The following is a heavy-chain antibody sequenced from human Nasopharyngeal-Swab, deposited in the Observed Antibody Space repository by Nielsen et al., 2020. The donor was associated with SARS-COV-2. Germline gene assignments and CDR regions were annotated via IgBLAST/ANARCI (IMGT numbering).Heavy chain of an antibody. CDR2: IYYSGST. V-gene: IGHV4-31*02. CDR3: ARENTYFDY. J-gene: IGHJ4*02. Sequence: CQAPGKGLEWIGYIYYSGSTYYNPSLKSRVTISVGTSKNQFSLKLSSVTAADTAVYYCARENTYFDYWGQGTLVTVSS.